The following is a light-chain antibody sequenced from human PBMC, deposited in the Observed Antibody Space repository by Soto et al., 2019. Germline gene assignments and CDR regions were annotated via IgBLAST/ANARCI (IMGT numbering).Light chain of an antibody. V-gene: IGKV3-15*01. Sequence: EIVMTQSPATLPVSPGERATLSCRASQSVSSNLACYQQKPGQAPRLLIYGASTRATGIPARFSGSGSGTEFTLTISSLQSEDFAVYYCQQYNNWPPWTFGQGTKVEIK. CDR1: QSVSSN. CDR2: GAS. CDR3: QQYNNWPPWT. J-gene: IGKJ1*01.